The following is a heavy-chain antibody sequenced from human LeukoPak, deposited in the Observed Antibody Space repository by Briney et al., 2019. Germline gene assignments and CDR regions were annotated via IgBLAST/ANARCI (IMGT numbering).Heavy chain of an antibody. J-gene: IGHJ3*02. CDR2: ISSSSSTI. V-gene: IGHV3-48*04. CDR1: GFTFSSYS. D-gene: IGHD3-22*01. Sequence: GGSLRLSCAASGFTFSSYSMNWVRQAPGKGLEWASYISSSSSTIYYADSVKGRFTISRDNAKNSLYLQMNSLRAEDTAVYYCARGHYYDSSGYYYAIWGQGTMVTVSS. CDR3: ARGHYYDSSGYYYAI.